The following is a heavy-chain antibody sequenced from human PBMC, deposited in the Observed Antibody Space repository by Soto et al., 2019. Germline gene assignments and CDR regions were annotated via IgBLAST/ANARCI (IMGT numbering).Heavy chain of an antibody. CDR1: GGSISSGDYY. V-gene: IGHV4-30-4*01. CDR3: AREMVRGAPVDY. D-gene: IGHD3-10*01. J-gene: IGHJ4*02. Sequence: SETLSLTCTVSGGSISSGDYYWSWIRQPPGKGLEWIGYIYYSGSTYYNPSLKSRVTISVDTSKNQFSLKLSSVTAADTAVYYCAREMVRGAPVDYWGQGTLVTVSS. CDR2: IYYSGST.